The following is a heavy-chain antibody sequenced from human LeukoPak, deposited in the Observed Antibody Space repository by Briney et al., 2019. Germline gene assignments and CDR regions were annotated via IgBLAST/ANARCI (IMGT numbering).Heavy chain of an antibody. CDR1: GGSISSYY. CDR2: IYYSGST. Sequence: PSETLSLTCTVSGGSISSYYWSWIRQPPGKGLEWIGYIYYSGSTNYNPSLKSRVTISVDTSKNQFSLKLSSVTAADTAVYYCASQVYSSGWYGLMVDYWGQGTLVTVSS. J-gene: IGHJ4*02. D-gene: IGHD6-19*01. V-gene: IGHV4-59*01. CDR3: ASQVYSSGWYGLMVDY.